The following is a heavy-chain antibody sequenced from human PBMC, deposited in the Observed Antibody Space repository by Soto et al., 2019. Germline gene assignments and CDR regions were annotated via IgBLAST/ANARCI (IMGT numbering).Heavy chain of an antibody. J-gene: IGHJ4*02. V-gene: IGHV3-30*18. CDR2: VSHDGRNT. CDR3: AKGGRQWLVTSDFNY. CDR1: GFTFSDYA. D-gene: IGHD6-19*01. Sequence: VQLVESGGGVVQPGRSLRLSCAASGFTFSDYAMHWVRLAPGKGLEWVAVVSHDGRNTHYADSVKGRFTISRDSSKNTVSLEMTSLRADDTGVYYCAKGGRQWLVTSDFNYWGQGALVTVSS.